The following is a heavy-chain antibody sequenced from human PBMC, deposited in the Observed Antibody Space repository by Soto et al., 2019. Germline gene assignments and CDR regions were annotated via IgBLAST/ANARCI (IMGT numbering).Heavy chain of an antibody. CDR1: GYTFTNYG. CDR2: IGAYNGNT. Sequence: QVQLVQSAAEVKKPGASVKVACKASGYTFTNYGISWVRQAPGQGLEWVGWIGAYNGNTDYAQKFLGRVPMTADTSTSTGYMELRSLRSDDTALYFCGGVGDRYGYRGSYYFDYWGQGTLVTVSS. CDR3: GGVGDRYGYRGSYYFDY. J-gene: IGHJ4*02. D-gene: IGHD5-18*01. V-gene: IGHV1-18*01.